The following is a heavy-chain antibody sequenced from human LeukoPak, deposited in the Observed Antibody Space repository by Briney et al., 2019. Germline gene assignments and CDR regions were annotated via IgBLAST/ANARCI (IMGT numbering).Heavy chain of an antibody. CDR1: GFTVNTNH. J-gene: IGHJ4*02. Sequence: AGGSLRLSCAASGFTVNTNHMHWVRQAPGKGLEWVGRIKSKTDGGTTDYAAPVKGRFTISRDDSKNTLYLQMNSLKTEDTVVYYCWMQQLEGIDYWGQGTLVTVSS. D-gene: IGHD6-13*01. CDR3: WMQQLEGIDY. V-gene: IGHV3-15*01. CDR2: IKSKTDGGTT.